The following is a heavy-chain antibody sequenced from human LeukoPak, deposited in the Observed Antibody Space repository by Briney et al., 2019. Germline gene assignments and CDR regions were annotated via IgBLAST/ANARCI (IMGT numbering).Heavy chain of an antibody. CDR2: ISAYNGNT. CDR1: GYTFTSYG. V-gene: IGHV1-18*04. J-gene: IGHJ5*02. CDR3: ARALLLWFGSPVCNWFDP. Sequence: ASAKVSCKASGYTFTSYGISWVRQAPGQGLEWMGWISAYNGNTNYAQKLQGRVTMTTDTSTSTAYMELRSLRSDDTAVYYCARALLLWFGSPVCNWFDPWGQGTLVTVSS. D-gene: IGHD3-10*01.